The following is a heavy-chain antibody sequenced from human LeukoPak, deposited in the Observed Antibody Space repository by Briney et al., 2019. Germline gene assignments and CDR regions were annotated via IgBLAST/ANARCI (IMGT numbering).Heavy chain of an antibody. CDR1: GYSISSGYY. CDR3: ARGPKLLWFGEFRPLYYFDY. CDR2: ITHSGST. Sequence: SGTLSLTCTVSGYSISSGYYWGWIRQPPGKGLEWIGEITHSGSTNYNPSLKSRVAISVDTSKNQFSLKLSSVTAADTAVYYCARGPKLLWFGEFRPLYYFDYWGQGTLVTVSS. V-gene: IGHV4-38-2*02. J-gene: IGHJ4*02. D-gene: IGHD3-10*01.